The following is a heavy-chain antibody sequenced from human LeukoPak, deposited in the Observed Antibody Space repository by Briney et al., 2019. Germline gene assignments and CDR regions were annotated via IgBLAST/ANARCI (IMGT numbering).Heavy chain of an antibody. J-gene: IGHJ4*02. CDR3: ARLYQGKRPPDY. Sequence: SETLSLTCIVSGDSIFSTTYYWGWIRQPPGKGLEWIGSIFHSGSTYYNPSLKSRVTISVDTSKNQLSLRLRSVTAADTAVYYCARLYQGKRPPDYWGQGTLVTVSS. CDR2: IFHSGST. CDR1: GDSIFSTTYY. D-gene: IGHD6-25*01. V-gene: IGHV4-39*01.